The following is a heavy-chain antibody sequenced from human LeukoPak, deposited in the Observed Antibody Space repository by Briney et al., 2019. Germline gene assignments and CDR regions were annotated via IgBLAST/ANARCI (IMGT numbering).Heavy chain of an antibody. D-gene: IGHD3-10*01. Sequence: GGSLRLSCAASGFTFRNYVIHWVRQAPGKGLEWVAVTSSDLNVKLYADSVKGRFTISRDNSRSTLYLQMNSLRPEDTAIYYCAREGYYGSGSPPSSYFDYWGQRTLVTVSS. CDR2: TSSDLNVK. CDR3: AREGYYGSGSPPSSYFDY. J-gene: IGHJ4*02. V-gene: IGHV3-30-3*01. CDR1: GFTFRNYV.